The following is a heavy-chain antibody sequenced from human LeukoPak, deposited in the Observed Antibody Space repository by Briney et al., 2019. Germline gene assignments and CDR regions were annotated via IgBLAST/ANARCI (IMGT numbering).Heavy chain of an antibody. CDR2: ISAYNGNT. Sequence: ASVKVSCKASGYTFTSYGISWVRQAPGQGLEWMGWISAYNGNTNYAQKLQGRVAMTTDTSTSTAYMELRSLRSDDTAVYYCARDPRDYYDSSGYYYTFDYWGQGTLVTVSS. CDR3: ARDPRDYYDSSGYYYTFDY. J-gene: IGHJ4*02. CDR1: GYTFTSYG. V-gene: IGHV1-18*01. D-gene: IGHD3-22*01.